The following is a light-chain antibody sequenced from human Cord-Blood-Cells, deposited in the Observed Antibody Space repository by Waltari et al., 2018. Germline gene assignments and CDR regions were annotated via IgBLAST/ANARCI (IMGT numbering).Light chain of an antibody. Sequence: NFMLTQPHSVSESPGKTVTISCTRSSGSLASTYVQWYQQRPGSSPTTVIYEDNQRPSGVPDRFSGSIDSSSNSASLTISGLKTEDEADYYCQSYDSSNPVFGGGTKLTVL. CDR1: SGSLASTY. CDR2: EDN. J-gene: IGLJ3*02. V-gene: IGLV6-57*01. CDR3: QSYDSSNPV.